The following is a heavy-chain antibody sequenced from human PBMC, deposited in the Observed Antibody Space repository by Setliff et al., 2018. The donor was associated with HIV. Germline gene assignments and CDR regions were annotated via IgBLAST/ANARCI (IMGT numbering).Heavy chain of an antibody. Sequence: GASVKVSCKASGYSFTTSGVSWVRQAPGQGLEWMGWINCGNGKSKYSQKFQDRVTFTRDTSASSAYMDLSSLRSEDSAVYYCVRGDDILTGYFRPYFFDYWGQGTLVTVSS. V-gene: IGHV1-3*01. J-gene: IGHJ4*02. D-gene: IGHD3-9*01. CDR1: GYSFTTSG. CDR3: VRGDDILTGYFRPYFFDY. CDR2: INCGNGKS.